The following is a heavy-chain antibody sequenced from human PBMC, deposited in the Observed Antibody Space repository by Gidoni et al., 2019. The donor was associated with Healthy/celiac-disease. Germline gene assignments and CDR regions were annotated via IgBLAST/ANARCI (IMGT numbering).Heavy chain of an antibody. V-gene: IGHV3-23*01. D-gene: IGHD2-2*01. J-gene: IGHJ4*02. CDR3: ARGGFYCSSTSCYVNFDY. Sequence: EVQLLESGGGLVQSGGSLRLYCAASGFTVSSYAMSWVRQAPGKGLEWVSAIIGSGVSTYYADSVKGRFTISRDNSKNTLYLQMNSLRAEDTAVYYCARGGFYCSSTSCYVNFDYWGQGTLVTVSS. CDR1: GFTVSSYA. CDR2: IIGSGVST.